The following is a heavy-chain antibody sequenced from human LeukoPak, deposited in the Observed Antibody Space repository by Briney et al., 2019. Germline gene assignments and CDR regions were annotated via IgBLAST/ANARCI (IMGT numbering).Heavy chain of an antibody. CDR3: ARISRYGLDY. Sequence: GGSLRLSCAASGFTFSGYWMSWVRQAPGKGLEWLANIKSDGSEKYYVDSVKGRFTISRDNAKNSLYLQMNGLRPEDTAVYYCARISRYGLDYWGQGTLVTVSS. V-gene: IGHV3-7*04. J-gene: IGHJ4*02. CDR1: GFTFSGYW. D-gene: IGHD3-16*01. CDR2: IKSDGSEK.